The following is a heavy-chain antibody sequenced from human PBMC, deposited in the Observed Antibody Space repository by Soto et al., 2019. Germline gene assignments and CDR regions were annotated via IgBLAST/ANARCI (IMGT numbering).Heavy chain of an antibody. CDR2: IYYSGST. Sequence: SETLSLTCTVSGGSISSGSYYWGWIRQPPGKGLEWIGSIYYSGSTYYNPSLKSRVTISVDTSKNQFSLKLSSVTAADTAVYYCARLTSGWYYNWFDPWGQGTLVTVSS. J-gene: IGHJ5*02. CDR1: GGSISSGSYY. V-gene: IGHV4-39*01. CDR3: ARLTSGWYYNWFDP. D-gene: IGHD6-19*01.